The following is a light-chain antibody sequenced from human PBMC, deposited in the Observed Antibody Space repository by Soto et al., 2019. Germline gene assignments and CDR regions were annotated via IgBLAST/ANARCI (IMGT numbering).Light chain of an antibody. CDR3: QQYHNSILM. CDR2: GAS. CDR1: QSVSSSH. Sequence: EVVLTQSPTNLPLPPGERATLSCRDSQSVSSSHLAWYQQNPVQAPRLLMYGASSRATGIPDRFSGGEPGADFTLTISRLEPEDFGVYYCQQYHNSILMFGQGTKVDI. J-gene: IGKJ1*01. V-gene: IGKV3-20*01.